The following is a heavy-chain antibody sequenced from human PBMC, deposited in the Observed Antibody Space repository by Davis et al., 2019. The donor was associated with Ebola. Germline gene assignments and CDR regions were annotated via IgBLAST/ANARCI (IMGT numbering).Heavy chain of an antibody. CDR2: IYAGDSDT. V-gene: IGHV5-51*01. CDR3: ARGYGSGSYSFYGMDV. CDR1: GYSFTSYW. J-gene: IGHJ6*02. Sequence: GESLKISCKGSGYSFTSYWIAWVRQMPGKGLEWMGIIYAGDSDTRYSPSFEGQVTISVDRSITTAYLQWSSLKASDTAMYYCARGYGSGSYSFYGMDVWGQGTTVTVSS. D-gene: IGHD3-10*01.